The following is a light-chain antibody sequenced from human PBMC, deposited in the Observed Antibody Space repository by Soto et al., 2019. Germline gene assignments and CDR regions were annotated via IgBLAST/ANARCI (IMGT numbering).Light chain of an antibody. CDR1: QNIRTY. CDR3: QQTLSVPRT. V-gene: IGKV1-39*01. J-gene: IGKJ1*01. CDR2: AAS. Sequence: DIQMTQSPRFLSASVGDRVTITCRASQNIRTYLTWYQQKPGKGPTVLIYAASTLQRGVPSRFSGSTTWTDFTLTITGLQPEDSATYYCQQTLSVPRTFGLGTKVDIK.